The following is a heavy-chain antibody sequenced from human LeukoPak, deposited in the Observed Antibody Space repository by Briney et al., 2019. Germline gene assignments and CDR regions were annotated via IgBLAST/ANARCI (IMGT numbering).Heavy chain of an antibody. V-gene: IGHV1-18*01. J-gene: IGHJ4*02. CDR3: ARPLYYDSSGCFSH. Sequence: ASVKVSCKASGYTFTSYGISWVRQAPGQGLEWMGWISAYNGNTNYAQKLQGRVTMTTDTPTSTAYMELRSLRSDDTAVYYCARPLYYDSSGCFSHWGQGTLVTVSS. D-gene: IGHD3-22*01. CDR1: GYTFTSYG. CDR2: ISAYNGNT.